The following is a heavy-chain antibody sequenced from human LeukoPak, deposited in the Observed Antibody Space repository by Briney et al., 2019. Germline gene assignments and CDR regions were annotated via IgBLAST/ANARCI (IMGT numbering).Heavy chain of an antibody. J-gene: IGHJ3*02. CDR3: ARDAYSYGSDDAFYI. D-gene: IGHD5-18*01. CDR1: GASISSYY. CDR2: IYYSGST. Sequence: PSETLSLTCTVSGASISSYYWSWIRQPPGKGLEWIGYIYYSGSTNYNPSLKSRVTISVDTSKNQFSLKLNSVTAADTAVYYCARDAYSYGSDDAFYIWGQGTMVTVSS. V-gene: IGHV4-59*01.